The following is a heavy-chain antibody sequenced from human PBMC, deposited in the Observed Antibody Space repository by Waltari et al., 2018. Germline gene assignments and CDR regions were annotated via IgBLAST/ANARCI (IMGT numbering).Heavy chain of an antibody. V-gene: IGHV3-23*01. Sequence: EVQLLESGGGLVQPGGSLRLSCAASGFTFSSYAMSWVHQAPGKGLEWVSAISGSGGSTYYADSVKGRFTISRDDSKNTLYLQMNSLKTEDTAVYYCTTDGSYGPTLWGQGTLVTVSS. D-gene: IGHD3-10*01. CDR1: GFTFSSYA. CDR2: ISGSGGST. CDR3: TTDGSYGPTL. J-gene: IGHJ4*02.